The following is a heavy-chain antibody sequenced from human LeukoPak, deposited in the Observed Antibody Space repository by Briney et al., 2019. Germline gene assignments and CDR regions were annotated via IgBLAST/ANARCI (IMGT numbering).Heavy chain of an antibody. CDR3: ARDISYCGGDCAPYYFDY. CDR2: ISGTGTYT. Sequence: GGSLRLSCAASGFTFSDYYTSWIRQAPGKGLEWVSYISGTGTYTNYADSVKGRFTISRDNAKNSLYLQMNSLRAEDTAVYYCARDISYCGGDCAPYYFDYWGQGTLVTVSS. D-gene: IGHD2-21*02. J-gene: IGHJ4*02. CDR1: GFTFSDYY. V-gene: IGHV3-11*05.